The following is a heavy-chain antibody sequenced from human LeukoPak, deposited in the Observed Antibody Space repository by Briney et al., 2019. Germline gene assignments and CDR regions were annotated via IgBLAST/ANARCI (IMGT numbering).Heavy chain of an antibody. CDR3: AKVSPHQNIVVVPAAMFY. D-gene: IGHD2-2*01. Sequence: GGSLRLSCAASGFTFSSYGMHWVRQAPGKGLEWVAVISYDGSNKYYADSVKGRFTISRDNSKNTLYLQMNSLRAENTAVYYCAKVSPHQNIVVVPAAMFYWGQGTLVTVSS. J-gene: IGHJ4*02. CDR2: ISYDGSNK. V-gene: IGHV3-30*18. CDR1: GFTFSSYG.